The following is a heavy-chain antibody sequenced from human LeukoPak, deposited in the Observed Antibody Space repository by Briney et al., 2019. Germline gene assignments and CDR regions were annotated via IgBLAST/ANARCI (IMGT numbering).Heavy chain of an antibody. J-gene: IGHJ6*02. V-gene: IGHV3-30*18. Sequence: PGGSLRLSCAASGFTFSSYGMHWVRQAPGKGLEWVAVISYDGSNKYYADSVKGRFTISRDNSKNTLYLQMNSLRAEDTAVYYCAKGGGYYDSSGKFMRAGYYGMDVWGQGTTVTVSS. D-gene: IGHD3-22*01. CDR3: AKGGGYYDSSGKFMRAGYYGMDV. CDR2: ISYDGSNK. CDR1: GFTFSSYG.